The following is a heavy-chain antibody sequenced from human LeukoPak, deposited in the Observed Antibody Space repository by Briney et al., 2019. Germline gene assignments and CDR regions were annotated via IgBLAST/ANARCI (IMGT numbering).Heavy chain of an antibody. CDR2: IKSKTDGGTT. CDR1: GFTFSNAW. D-gene: IGHD1-26*01. J-gene: IGHJ4*02. V-gene: IGHV3-15*01. Sequence: PGGSLRLSCAASGFTFSNAWMSWVRQAPGKGLEWAGRIKSKTDGGTTDYAAPVKGRFTISRDDSKNTLYLQMNSLKTEDTAVYYCTTESSGSLYWGQGTLVTVSS. CDR3: TTESSGSLY.